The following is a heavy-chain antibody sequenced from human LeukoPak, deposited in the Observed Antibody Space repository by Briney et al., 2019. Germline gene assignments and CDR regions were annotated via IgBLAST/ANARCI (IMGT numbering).Heavy chain of an antibody. V-gene: IGHV3-74*01. D-gene: IGHD1-26*01. Sequence: GGSLRLSCSASGFIFTTYWMHWVRDAPGKGLVWVARINSDGSDTYYADSVKGRFTISRDNSKNTVYLQMNSLRAEDTAVYYCTRDLVGATSDFWGQGTLVTVSS. CDR3: TRDLVGATSDF. CDR1: GFIFTTYW. CDR2: INSDGSDT. J-gene: IGHJ4*02.